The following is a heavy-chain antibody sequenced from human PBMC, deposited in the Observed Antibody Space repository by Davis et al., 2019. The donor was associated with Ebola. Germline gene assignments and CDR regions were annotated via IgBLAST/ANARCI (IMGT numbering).Heavy chain of an antibody. CDR2: ISTYNGNT. J-gene: IGHJ4*02. D-gene: IGHD1-1*01. V-gene: IGHV1-18*01. CDR3: ARDVRGITGPSEY. Sequence: ASVKVSCKASGYSFTDDGISWVRQAPGQGLEWTGWISTYNGNTNYAQKVQGRITMTTDTSTSTAYMELRSLRSDDTARYYCARDVRGITGPSEYWGQGTLVTVSS. CDR1: GYSFTDDG.